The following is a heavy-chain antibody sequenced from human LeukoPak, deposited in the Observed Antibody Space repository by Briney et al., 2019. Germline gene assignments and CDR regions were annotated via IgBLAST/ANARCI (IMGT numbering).Heavy chain of an antibody. CDR2: IYTSGST. J-gene: IGHJ3*02. D-gene: IGHD3-9*01. CDR1: GGSSSSGSYY. V-gene: IGHV4-61*02. CDR3: ARSITISPDAFDI. Sequence: PSQTLSLTCTASGGSSSSGSYYWSWIRQPAGKGLEWIGRIYTSGSTNYNPSLKSRVTISVDTSKNQFSLKLSSVTAADTAVYYCARSITISPDAFDIWGQGTMVTVSS.